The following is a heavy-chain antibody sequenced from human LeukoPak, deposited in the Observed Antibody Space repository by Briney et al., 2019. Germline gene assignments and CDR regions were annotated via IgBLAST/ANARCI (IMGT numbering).Heavy chain of an antibody. CDR3: ARTPPGYYDSSGYYYVSDAFDI. CDR2: MNPYSGNR. J-gene: IGHJ3*02. D-gene: IGHD3-22*01. Sequence: SWVTVSCKSSGYTLTSYDINLVREATGQGLEWVGWMNPYSGNRGYEQKFQGRVTMPRNTSISTAYMELSSQRSEDTAVYYCARTPPGYYDSSGYYYVSDAFDIWGQGTMVPVSS. V-gene: IGHV1-8*01. CDR1: GYTLTSYD.